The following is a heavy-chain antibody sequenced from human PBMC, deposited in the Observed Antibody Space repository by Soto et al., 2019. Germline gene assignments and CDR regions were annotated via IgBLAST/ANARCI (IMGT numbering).Heavy chain of an antibody. V-gene: IGHV4-30-4*01. CDR2: IYNTVST. J-gene: IGHJ4*02. D-gene: IGHD7-27*01. Sequence: QVQLQESGPGLVEPSQTLSLTCTVSGGSVSSGGYFWSWIRQSPGKGLEWIGHIYNTVSTYGNPSLQSRLTISVDTSMNRFSLWVNSVTDPDTAVYVCARGADGDKVDCWGQGTLGTVSS. CDR3: ARGADGDKVDC. CDR1: GGSVSSGGYF.